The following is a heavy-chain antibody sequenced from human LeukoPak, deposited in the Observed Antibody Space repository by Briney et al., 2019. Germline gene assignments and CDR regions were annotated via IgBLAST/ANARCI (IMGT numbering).Heavy chain of an antibody. CDR3: ARVGKARYYYYGMDV. CDR2: IIPIFGIA. CDR1: GGTFRSYA. Sequence: SVKVSCKASGGTFRSYAISWVRPAPGQGLEWMGRIIPIFGIANYAQKFQGRVTITADKSTSTAYMELSSLRSEDTAVYYCARVGKARYYYYGMDVWGQGTTVTVSS. V-gene: IGHV1-69*04. D-gene: IGHD4-23*01. J-gene: IGHJ6*02.